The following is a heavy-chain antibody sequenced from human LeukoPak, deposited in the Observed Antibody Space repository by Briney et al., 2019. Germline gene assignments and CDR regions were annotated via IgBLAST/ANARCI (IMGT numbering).Heavy chain of an antibody. V-gene: IGHV3-7*04. CDR2: IKQDGSEK. D-gene: IGHD3-22*01. Sequence: GGSLRLFSAASGFTFSSYWMSWVRQAPGKGLEWVANIKQDGSEKYSVGSVKGRFIISRDNAKKSLYLKMNSLRAEDTAVYYCARAPRDYYYDSSGYPWGEAFDIWGQGTMVTVSS. J-gene: IGHJ3*02. CDR3: ARAPRDYYYDSSGYPWGEAFDI. CDR1: GFTFSSYW.